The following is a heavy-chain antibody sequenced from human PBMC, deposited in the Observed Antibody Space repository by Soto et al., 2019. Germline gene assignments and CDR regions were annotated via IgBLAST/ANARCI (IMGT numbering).Heavy chain of an antibody. D-gene: IGHD3-3*01. CDR2: ISSSGSTI. CDR1: GFTFSSYA. CDR3: ARALYDFWSGYYTYYYYYYGMDV. Sequence: EVQLLESGGGLVQPGGSLRLSCAASGFTFSSYAMSWVRQAPGKGLEWVSYISSSGSTIYYADSVKGRFTISRDNAKNSLYLQMNSLRAEDTAVYYCARALYDFWSGYYTYYYYYYGMDVWGQGTTVTVSS. V-gene: IGHV3-48*03. J-gene: IGHJ6*02.